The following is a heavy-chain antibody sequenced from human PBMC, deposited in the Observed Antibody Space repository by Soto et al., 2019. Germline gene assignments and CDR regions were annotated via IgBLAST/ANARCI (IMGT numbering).Heavy chain of an antibody. D-gene: IGHD3-3*01. J-gene: IGHJ4*02. V-gene: IGHV1-69*06. CDR2: IVPMFGTP. CDR3: NRGSEYDFWSGYL. CDR1: VGTSTRYA. Sequence: QERLVQSGAEVRKPGSSVKVSCKVTVGTSTRYAINWVRQAPGQGLEWRGGIVPMFGTPKYAQKFQGRVTITADTSTNIASMELSRLRSEDTAVYYCNRGSEYDFWSGYLWGQGTLVSVSS.